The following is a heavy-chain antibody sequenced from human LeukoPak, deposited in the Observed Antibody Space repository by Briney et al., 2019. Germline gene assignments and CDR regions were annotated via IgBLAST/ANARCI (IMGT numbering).Heavy chain of an antibody. CDR2: IYTSGST. Sequence: NPSETLSLTCTVSGGSISSGSYYWSWIRQPAGKGLEWIGRIYTSGSTNYNPSLKSRVTISVDTSKNQFSLKLSSVTAADTAVYYCARTRRTMVRGAVDYWGQGTLVTVSS. D-gene: IGHD3-10*01. V-gene: IGHV4-61*02. CDR3: ARTRRTMVRGAVDY. J-gene: IGHJ4*02. CDR1: GGSISSGSYY.